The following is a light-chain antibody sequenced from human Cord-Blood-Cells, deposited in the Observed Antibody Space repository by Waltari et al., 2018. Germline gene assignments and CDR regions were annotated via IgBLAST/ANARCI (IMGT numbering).Light chain of an antibody. V-gene: IGLV1-44*01. J-gene: IGLJ2*01. CDR3: AAWDDSLNGVV. CDR2: SNN. Sequence: QSVLTQPPSASGPPGQRVTISCSGSSSNIGSNTVNWYQQLPGTAPKLLIYSNNQRPSGVPDRFSGTKSGTSASLAISGLQSEDGADYYCAAWDDSLNGVVFGGGTKLTVL. CDR1: SSNIGSNT.